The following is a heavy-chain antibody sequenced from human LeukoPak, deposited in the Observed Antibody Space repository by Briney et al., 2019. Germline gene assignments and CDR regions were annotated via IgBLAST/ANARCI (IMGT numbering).Heavy chain of an antibody. CDR1: GYTFTGYY. CDR2: INPNSGGT. J-gene: IGHJ4*02. Sequence: ASVKVSCKASGYTFTGYYMHWVRQAPGQGLEWMGWINPNSGGTNYAQKFQGRVTMTRDTSISTAYMELSRLRSDDTAVYYCARDLDYIWGSYRYRGYYFDYWGQGTLVTVSS. V-gene: IGHV1-2*02. D-gene: IGHD3-16*02. CDR3: ARDLDYIWGSYRYRGYYFDY.